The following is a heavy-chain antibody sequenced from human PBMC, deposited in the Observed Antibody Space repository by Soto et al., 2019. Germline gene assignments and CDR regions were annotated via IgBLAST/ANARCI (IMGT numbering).Heavy chain of an antibody. J-gene: IGHJ6*02. D-gene: IGHD3-9*01. Sequence: GGSLRLSCAASGFTFSSYGMHWVRQAPGKGLEWVAVIWYDGSNKYYADSVKGRFTISRDNSKNTLYLQMNSLRAEDTAVYYCARDALSDDILTGFLMDVWGQGTTVTVSS. V-gene: IGHV3-33*01. CDR1: GFTFSSYG. CDR2: IWYDGSNK. CDR3: ARDALSDDILTGFLMDV.